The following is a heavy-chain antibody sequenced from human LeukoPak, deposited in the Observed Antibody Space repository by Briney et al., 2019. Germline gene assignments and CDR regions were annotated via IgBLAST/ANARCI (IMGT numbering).Heavy chain of an antibody. V-gene: IGHV1-46*01. CDR1: GYTFTSYY. J-gene: IGHJ6*02. CDR3: ARTGYYGSGSYYGMDV. D-gene: IGHD3-10*01. Sequence: ASVKVSCKASGYTFTSYYMHWVRQAPGQGLEWMGIINPSGGSTSYAQKFQGRVTMTRDTSTSTVYMELRSLRSEDTAVYYCARTGYYGSGSYYGMDVWGQGTTVTVSS. CDR2: INPSGGST.